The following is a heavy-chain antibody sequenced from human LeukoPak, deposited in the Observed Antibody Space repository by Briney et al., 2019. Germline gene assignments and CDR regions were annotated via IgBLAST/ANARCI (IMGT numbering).Heavy chain of an antibody. V-gene: IGHV1-8*01. Sequence: GASVKVSCKASGYTFTSYHINWVRQATGQGLEWVGWMNPNNSDIGYAQKFQGRVTMTRNTSIGTAYMELSSLRSEDTAIYYCVRVLPGTTIYAYWGQGTLVTVSS. CDR2: MNPNNSDI. J-gene: IGHJ4*02. CDR1: GYTFTSYH. CDR3: VRVLPGTTIYAY. D-gene: IGHD1-14*01.